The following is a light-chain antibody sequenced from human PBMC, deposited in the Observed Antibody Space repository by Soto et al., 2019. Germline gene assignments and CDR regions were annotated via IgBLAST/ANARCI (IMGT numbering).Light chain of an antibody. Sequence: QSVLTQPPSASGTPGQRVTISCSGSSSNIGSNYVYWYQQLPGTAPKLLIYRNNQRPSGVPDRFSGSKSGTSASLAISGLRSEDEADYYCAAWDDSLRGYVFGTGTHLTVL. CDR2: RNN. V-gene: IGLV1-47*01. J-gene: IGLJ1*01. CDR1: SSNIGSNY. CDR3: AAWDDSLRGYV.